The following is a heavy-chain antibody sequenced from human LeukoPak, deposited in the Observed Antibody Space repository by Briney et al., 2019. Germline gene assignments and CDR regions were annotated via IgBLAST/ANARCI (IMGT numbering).Heavy chain of an antibody. J-gene: IGHJ1*01. D-gene: IGHD3-3*01. V-gene: IGHV3-7*01. CDR2: IKQDGSEK. CDR3: AKGDAYYDFWSGYPEYFQH. Sequence: GGSLRLSCAASGFTFSSYWMSWVRQAPGKGLEWVANIKQDGSEKYYVDSVKGRFTISRDNAKNSLYLQMNSLRAEDTAVYYCAKGDAYYDFWSGYPEYFQHWGQGTLVTVSS. CDR1: GFTFSSYW.